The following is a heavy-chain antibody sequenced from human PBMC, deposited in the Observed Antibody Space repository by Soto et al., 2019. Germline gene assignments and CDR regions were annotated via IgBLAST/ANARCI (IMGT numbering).Heavy chain of an antibody. D-gene: IGHD6-19*01. CDR2: IYPGDSET. Sequence: EVQLVQSGPEVRKPGESLRISCETSGYKFTTYWIAWVRQMPGKGLEWMGIIYPGDSETRYNPSFQGQVTILVDKSNNTTYQQWSSLKASDTATYYCARHLGVTVAGTRWYFDLWGRGTLLPVSS. CDR1: GYKFTTYW. CDR3: ARHLGVTVAGTRWYFDL. J-gene: IGHJ2*01. V-gene: IGHV5-51*01.